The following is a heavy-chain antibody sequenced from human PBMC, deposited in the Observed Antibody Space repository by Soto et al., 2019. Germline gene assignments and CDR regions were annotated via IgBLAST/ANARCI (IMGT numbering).Heavy chain of an antibody. J-gene: IGHJ4*02. CDR1: GGSISSYY. D-gene: IGHD5-18*01. Sequence: SETLSLTCTVSGGSISSYYWSWIRQPPGKGLEWIGYIYYSGSTNYNPSLKSRVTISVDTSKNQFSLKLSSVTAADTAVYYCARHEQVSAAMVTFLFDYWGQGTLVTVSS. CDR3: ARHEQVSAAMVTFLFDY. CDR2: IYYSGST. V-gene: IGHV4-59*08.